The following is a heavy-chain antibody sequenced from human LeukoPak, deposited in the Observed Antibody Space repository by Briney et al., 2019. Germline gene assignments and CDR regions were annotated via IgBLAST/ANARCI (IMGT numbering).Heavy chain of an antibody. J-gene: IGHJ4*02. CDR2: IYTSGST. V-gene: IGHV4-61*02. CDR1: GGSISSGSYY. Sequence: SETLSLTCTVSGGSISSGSYYWSWIRQPAGKGLEWIGRIYTSGSTNYNPSLKSRVTISVDTSKNQFSLKLSSVTAADTAVYYCARVRYWGQGTLVTVSS. CDR3: ARVRY.